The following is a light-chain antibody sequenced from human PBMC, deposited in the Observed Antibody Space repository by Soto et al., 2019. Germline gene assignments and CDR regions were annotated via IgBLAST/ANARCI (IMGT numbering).Light chain of an antibody. CDR3: SSYAGSILYV. J-gene: IGLJ1*01. V-gene: IGLV2-8*01. CDR1: SSDVGGYNY. Sequence: QSALTQPPSASGSPGQSVTISCTGTSSDVGGYNYVSWYQQYPGKAPKLMIYDVNKRPSGVPDRFSGSKSGNTASLTVSGLQAEDEADYYCSSYAGSILYVFGTGTKLTVL. CDR2: DVN.